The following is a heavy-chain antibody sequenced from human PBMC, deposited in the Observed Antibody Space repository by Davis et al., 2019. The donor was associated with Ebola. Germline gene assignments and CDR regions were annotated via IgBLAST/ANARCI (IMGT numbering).Heavy chain of an antibody. CDR2: IKQDGSEK. D-gene: IGHD5-12*01. Sequence: GESLKISCAASGFTFSSYWMSWVRQAPGKGLEWVANIKQDGSEKYYVDSVKGRFTISRDNAKNSLYLQMNSLRAEDTAVYYCARERSGYSGYDFWGWGQGTLVTVSS. J-gene: IGHJ4*02. CDR3: ARERSGYSGYDFWG. CDR1: GFTFSSYW. V-gene: IGHV3-7*01.